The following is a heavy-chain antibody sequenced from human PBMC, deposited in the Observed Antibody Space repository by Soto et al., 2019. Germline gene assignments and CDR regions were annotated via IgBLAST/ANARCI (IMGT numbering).Heavy chain of an antibody. CDR2: IYSGGSA. D-gene: IGHD5-18*01. V-gene: IGHV3-66*04. CDR3: SRHGYSYGGGYFDY. CDR1: GFTVSSNY. Sequence: EVQLVESGGGLVQPGGSLRLSCAASGFTVSSNYMSWVRQAPGKGLEWVSVIYSGGSAYYADSVKGRFTISRDNSKNTLYLQMNRLRAEDTAVYYCSRHGYSYGGGYFDYWGQGTPVIVSS. J-gene: IGHJ4*02.